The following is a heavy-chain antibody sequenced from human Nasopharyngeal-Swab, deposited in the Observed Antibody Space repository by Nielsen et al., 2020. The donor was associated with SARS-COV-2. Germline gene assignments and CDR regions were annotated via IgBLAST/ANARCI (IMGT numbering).Heavy chain of an antibody. D-gene: IGHD3-9*01. V-gene: IGHV3-11*06. Sequence: WIRQPPGKGLEWVAYISSSGTYTNYADSVKGRFTISRDNAKNSLYLQMNSPRAEGTAVYYCARPMATYYDTLSPYYMDVWGKGTTVTVSS. CDR3: ARPMATYYDTLSPYYMDV. CDR2: ISSSGTYT. J-gene: IGHJ6*03.